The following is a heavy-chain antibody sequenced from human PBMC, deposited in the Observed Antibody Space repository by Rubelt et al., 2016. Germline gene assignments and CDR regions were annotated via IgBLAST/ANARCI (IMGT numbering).Heavy chain of an antibody. V-gene: IGHV3-15*01. Sequence: EVQLLESGGGLVQPGGSLRLSCASSGFTFSSYAMSWVRPAPVKGLKWVGRIKSKTYGGTTDYAAPVKGRFIMSIDDSKYTLYLQMDSLKTEDTAVYYCTTDLPYSFDYWGQGTLVTVSS. CDR3: TTDLPYSFDY. CDR2: IKSKTYGGTT. J-gene: IGHJ4*02. CDR1: GFTFSSYA.